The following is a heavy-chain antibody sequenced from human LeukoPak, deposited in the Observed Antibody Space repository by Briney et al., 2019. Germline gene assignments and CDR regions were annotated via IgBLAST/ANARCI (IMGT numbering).Heavy chain of an antibody. J-gene: IGHJ4*02. CDR2: IYPGDSDT. CDR3: ARRGEWYSSGQPPDY. D-gene: IGHD6-19*01. V-gene: IGHV5-51*01. CDR1: GYSFTSYW. Sequence: GESLKISCQGSGYSFTSYWIGWVRQMPGKGLEWMGIIYPGDSDTRYSPSFQGQVTISADKSISTAYLQWSSLKASDTAMYYCARRGEWYSSGQPPDYWGQGTLVTVSS.